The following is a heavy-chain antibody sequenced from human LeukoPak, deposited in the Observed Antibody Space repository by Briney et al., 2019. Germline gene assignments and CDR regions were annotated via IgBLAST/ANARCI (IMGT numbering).Heavy chain of an antibody. CDR3: ARDSTATSSPIDY. CDR1: GFTFSSYS. J-gene: IGHJ4*02. V-gene: IGHV3-48*02. CDR2: ISGSSSTI. Sequence: PGGSLRLSCAASGFTFSSYSVNWVRQAPGKGLEWVSYISGSSSTIYYADSVKGRFTISRDNAKNSLYLQMNSLRDEDTAVYYCARDSTATSSPIDYWGQGTLVTVSS.